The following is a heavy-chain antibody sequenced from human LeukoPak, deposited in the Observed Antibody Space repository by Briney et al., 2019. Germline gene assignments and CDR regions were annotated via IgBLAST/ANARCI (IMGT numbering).Heavy chain of an antibody. CDR3: ARADRITISDY. V-gene: IGHV1-46*01. J-gene: IGHJ4*02. CDR1: GYTFTSYY. CDR2: INPSGGST. Sequence: ASVKVSCKASGYTFTSYYMHWVRQAPGRGLEWMGIINPSGGSTSYAQKFQGRVTMTRDTSTSTVYMELSSLRSEDTAVYYCARADRITISDYWGQGTLVTVSS. D-gene: IGHD3-3*01.